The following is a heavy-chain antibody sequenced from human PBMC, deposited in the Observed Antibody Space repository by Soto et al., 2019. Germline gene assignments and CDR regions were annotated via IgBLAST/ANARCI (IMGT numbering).Heavy chain of an antibody. CDR2: ISYDGGNK. Sequence: PGGALRLSCAASGFTFRNYAMHWVRQAPGKGLECVAVISYDGGNKFYRDYVKGRFTISRDNSKNTLYLQINSLRYEDTAVYYCARGDREDIAVVIGVWPGEYGVDVWGQGTTVTVSS. CDR1: GFTFRNYA. J-gene: IGHJ6*02. V-gene: IGHV3-30-3*01. CDR3: ARGDREDIAVVIGVWPGEYGVDV. D-gene: IGHD2-15*01.